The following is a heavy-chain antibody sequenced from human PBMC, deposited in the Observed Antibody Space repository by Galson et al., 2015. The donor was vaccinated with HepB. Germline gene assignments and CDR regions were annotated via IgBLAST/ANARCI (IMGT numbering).Heavy chain of an antibody. CDR2: IKSKTDGGTT. Sequence: SLRLSCAASRFTFSNAWMSWVRQAPGKGLEWVGRIKSKTDGGTTDYAAPVKGRFTISRDDSKNTLYLQMNSLKTEDTAVCYCTTDRGSGWYRVYWGQGTLVTVSS. CDR1: RFTFSNAW. V-gene: IGHV3-15*01. D-gene: IGHD6-19*01. J-gene: IGHJ4*02. CDR3: TTDRGSGWYRVY.